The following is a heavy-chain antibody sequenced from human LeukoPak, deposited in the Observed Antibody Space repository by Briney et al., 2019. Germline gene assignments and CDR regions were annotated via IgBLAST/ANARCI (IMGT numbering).Heavy chain of an antibody. CDR1: GSISSYY. V-gene: IGHV4-4*09. D-gene: IGHD2-2*01. CDR2: IYTSGST. J-gene: IGHJ3*02. CDR3: ARQKCTSTSCLTKNAFDI. Sequence: SETLSLTCTVSGSISSYYWSWIRRPPGKGLEWIGYIYTSGSTNYNPSLKSRVTISVDTSKNQFSLDLSSVTAADTAVYYCARQKCTSTSCLTKNAFDIWGQGAMVTVSS.